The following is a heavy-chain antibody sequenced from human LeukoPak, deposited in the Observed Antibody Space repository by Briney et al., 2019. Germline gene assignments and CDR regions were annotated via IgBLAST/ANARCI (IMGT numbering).Heavy chain of an antibody. Sequence: GGSLRLSCTGSGFNFSAHLMTWVRQVPGKGLGWISSVSGGGTDTYYADSVKGRFIVSRDDSKSTIYLVMKGLTVEDTATYFCARDQWFDGFDLWGQGTLATVSS. CDR3: ARDQWFDGFDL. J-gene: IGHJ4*02. CDR1: GFNFSAHL. V-gene: IGHV3-23*01. CDR2: VSGGGTDT. D-gene: IGHD3-22*01.